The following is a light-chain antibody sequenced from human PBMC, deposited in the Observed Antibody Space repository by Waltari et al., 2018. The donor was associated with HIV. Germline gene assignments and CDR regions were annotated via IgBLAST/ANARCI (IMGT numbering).Light chain of an antibody. V-gene: IGKV3-15*01. CDR1: QSVSSN. Sequence: EIVMTQSPAPLSVSPGERVTLSCRASQSVSSNLAWYQQKPGQAPRLLMYGASARATGFPAGFSGRGCGIEFALTNSSLQSEDFAVYYCQQYNNWPPWTFGQGTKVEIK. CDR3: QQYNNWPPWT. J-gene: IGKJ1*01. CDR2: GAS.